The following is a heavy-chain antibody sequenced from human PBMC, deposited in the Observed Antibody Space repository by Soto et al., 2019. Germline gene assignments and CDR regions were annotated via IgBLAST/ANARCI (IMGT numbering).Heavy chain of an antibody. V-gene: IGHV1-69*13. CDR1: GGTFSSYA. CDR2: IIPIFGTA. Sequence: SVKVSCKASGGTFSSYAISWVRQAPGQGLEWMGGIIPIFGTANYAQKFQGRVTITADESTSTAYMELSSLRSEDTAVYYCARVERETIQNYYYDSSGYYLGYFDYWGQGTLVTVSS. D-gene: IGHD3-22*01. CDR3: ARVERETIQNYYYDSSGYYLGYFDY. J-gene: IGHJ4*02.